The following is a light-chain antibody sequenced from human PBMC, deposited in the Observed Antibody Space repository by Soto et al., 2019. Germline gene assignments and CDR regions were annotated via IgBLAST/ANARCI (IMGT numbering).Light chain of an antibody. CDR2: LGS. Sequence: DIVMTQSPLSLPVTPGEPASISCRSSQSRLHSNGYNYLDWYLQKPGQSPQLLIYLGSNRASGVPDRFSGSGSGTDFRLKISRVEAEDVGVYYCMQALQTPRTFGGGTKVEIK. J-gene: IGKJ4*01. CDR1: QSRLHSNGYNY. V-gene: IGKV2-28*01. CDR3: MQALQTPRT.